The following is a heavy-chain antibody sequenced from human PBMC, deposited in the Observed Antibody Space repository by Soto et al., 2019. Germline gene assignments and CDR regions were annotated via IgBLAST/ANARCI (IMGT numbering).Heavy chain of an antibody. Sequence: GESLKISCKVSGYSFTSYWISWVRQMPGKGLEWMGRIDPSDSYTNYSPSFQGHVTISADKSISTAYLQWSSLKASDTAMYYCARGTTPPHYYYYYGMDVWGQGTTVTVSS. D-gene: IGHD4-17*01. CDR1: GYSFTSYW. V-gene: IGHV5-10-1*01. CDR2: IDPSDSYT. J-gene: IGHJ6*02. CDR3: ARGTTPPHYYYYYGMDV.